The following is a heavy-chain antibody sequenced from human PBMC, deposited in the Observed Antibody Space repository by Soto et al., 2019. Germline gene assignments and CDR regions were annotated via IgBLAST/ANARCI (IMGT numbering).Heavy chain of an antibody. D-gene: IGHD4-4*01. CDR3: ARATHDYRNPEQNNWFDP. Sequence: SETLSLTCAVSGGSISSGGYSWSWIRQPPGKGLEWIGYIYHSGSTYYNPSLKSRVTISVDRSKNQFSLKLSSVTAADTAVYYCARATHDYRNPEQNNWFDPWGQGTLVTVS. CDR2: IYHSGST. V-gene: IGHV4-30-2*01. CDR1: GGSISSGGYS. J-gene: IGHJ5*02.